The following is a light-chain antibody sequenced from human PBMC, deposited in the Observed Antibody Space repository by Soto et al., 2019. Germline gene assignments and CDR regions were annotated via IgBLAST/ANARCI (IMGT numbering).Light chain of an antibody. CDR1: QSVSSSY. V-gene: IGKV3-20*01. Sequence: EIVLTQSPGTLSLSPGERATLSCRACQSVSSSYLAWYQQKPGQAPRHLIYGASSRATGIPDRFSGSGSGTDFTLTISRLEPEDFAVYYWQQYGSSFTFGGGTKVEI. CDR2: GAS. CDR3: QQYGSSFT. J-gene: IGKJ4*01.